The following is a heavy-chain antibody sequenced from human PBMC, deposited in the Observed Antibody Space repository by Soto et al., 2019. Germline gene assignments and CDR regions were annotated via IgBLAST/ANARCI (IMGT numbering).Heavy chain of an antibody. CDR2: ISGGGANT. CDR3: AFYEPRWGTSDFDY. D-gene: IGHD3-16*01. V-gene: IGHV3-23*01. J-gene: IGHJ4*02. CDR1: GFTFSSYA. Sequence: EVQLLESGGGLVQPGGSLRLSCAASGFTFSSYAMSWVRQAPGKGLEWVAAISGGGANTYYADSVKGRFTISRDNSKNTLYLQMYSLRAEDTVVYYCAFYEPRWGTSDFDYWGQGTLVTVSS.